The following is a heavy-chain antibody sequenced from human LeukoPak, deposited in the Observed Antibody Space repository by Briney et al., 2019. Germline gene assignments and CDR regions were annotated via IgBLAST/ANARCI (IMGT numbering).Heavy chain of an antibody. CDR1: GFTLNFW. D-gene: IGHD2-21*02. V-gene: IGHV3-30*03. J-gene: IGHJ4*02. CDR3: ARDTRGVVTAILDY. Sequence: GGSLRLSCAASGFTLNFWMHLVRQAPGKGLEWVAVISYDGSNKYYADSVKGRFTISRDNSKNTLYLQMNSLRAEDTAVYYCARDTRGVVTAILDYWGQGTLVTVSS. CDR2: ISYDGSNK.